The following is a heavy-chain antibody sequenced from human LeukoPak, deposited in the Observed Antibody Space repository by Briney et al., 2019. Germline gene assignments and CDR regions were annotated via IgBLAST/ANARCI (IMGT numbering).Heavy chain of an antibody. J-gene: IGHJ4*02. CDR1: GFAFSTYA. CDR2: ISYNGSEV. Sequence: GRSLRLSCTASGFAFSTYAMHWGRQAPGKGLEWVAVISYNGSEVYYGDSVKGRFTISRGNSRNTLYLQMNRLRVEDTAVYHCAKAGCSSARCYTNYWGQGTSVTVSS. V-gene: IGHV3-30*18. CDR3: AKAGCSSARCYTNY. D-gene: IGHD2-8*01.